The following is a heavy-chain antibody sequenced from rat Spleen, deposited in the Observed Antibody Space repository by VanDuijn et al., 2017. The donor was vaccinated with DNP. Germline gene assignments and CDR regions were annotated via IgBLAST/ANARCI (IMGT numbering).Heavy chain of an antibody. J-gene: IGHJ3*01. CDR2: VSYDGSST. CDR3: ARWPLAY. D-gene: IGHD3-1*01. Sequence: EVQLVESDGGLVQPGRSLKLSCAASGFTFSDYYMAWVRQAPTKGLEWVATVSYDGSSTYYRDSVKGRFTISRDNAKSTLYLQMNSLRSEDTATYYCARWPLAYWGQGTLVTVSS. V-gene: IGHV5-29*01. CDR1: GFTFSDYY.